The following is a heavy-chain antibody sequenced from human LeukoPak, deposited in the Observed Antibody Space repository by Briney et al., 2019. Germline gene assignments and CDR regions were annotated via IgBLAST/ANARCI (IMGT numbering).Heavy chain of an antibody. CDR2: ISSSGHSV. J-gene: IGHJ4*02. D-gene: IGHD1-26*01. CDR3: ARQIVGATGLDY. CDR1: GYTFSSYE. Sequence: GGPLTLPCAASGYTFSSYEMKGARQAPGKGLEWVSYISSSGHSVYYADSVKGRFTIPRDNAKDLLDVQMNSLRAEDTAVYYCARQIVGATGLDYWGQGTLVTVSS. V-gene: IGHV3-48*03.